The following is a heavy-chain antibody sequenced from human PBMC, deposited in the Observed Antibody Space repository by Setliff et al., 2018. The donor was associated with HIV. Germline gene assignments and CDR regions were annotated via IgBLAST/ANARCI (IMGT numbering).Heavy chain of an antibody. V-gene: IGHV4-31*03. CDR2: IYYSGST. J-gene: IGHJ6*03. Sequence: ASETLSLTCTVSGGSISSGGYYWSWIRQHPGKGLEWIGYIYYSGSTYYNPSLKSRVTISVDTSKNQFSLKLSSVTAADTAVYYCARGGIAAAGTYYYYMDVWGKGTTVTV. CDR1: GGSISSGGYY. CDR3: ARGGIAAAGTYYYYMDV. D-gene: IGHD6-13*01.